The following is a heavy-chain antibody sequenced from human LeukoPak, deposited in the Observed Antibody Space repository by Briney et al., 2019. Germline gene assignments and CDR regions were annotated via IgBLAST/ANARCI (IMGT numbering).Heavy chain of an antibody. CDR2: IYYSGST. D-gene: IGHD6-6*01. J-gene: IGHJ6*03. Sequence: PSETLSLTCTVSGGSISSYYWSWIRQPPGKGLEWIGYIYYSGSTNYNPSLKSRVTISVDTSKNQFSLKLSSVTAADTAVYYCAVIAARPNYYYYYMDVWGKGTTVTVSS. CDR1: GGSISSYY. V-gene: IGHV4-59*01. CDR3: AVIAARPNYYYYYMDV.